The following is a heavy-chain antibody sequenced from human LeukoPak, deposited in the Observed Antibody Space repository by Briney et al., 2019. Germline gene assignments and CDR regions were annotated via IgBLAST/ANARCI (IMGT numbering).Heavy chain of an antibody. Sequence: SENLSLNCAVSGYSISSSYYWGWVRRPPGKGLEWIGTIYHSGSTQYNPYLKSRVTLSVDTSKNQFSLKLRSVTAADTAVYYCASLPSNTVAHDYWGQGTLVTASS. CDR2: IYHSGST. CDR3: ASLPSNTVAHDY. D-gene: IGHD4-11*01. V-gene: IGHV4-38-2*01. CDR1: GYSISSSYY. J-gene: IGHJ4*02.